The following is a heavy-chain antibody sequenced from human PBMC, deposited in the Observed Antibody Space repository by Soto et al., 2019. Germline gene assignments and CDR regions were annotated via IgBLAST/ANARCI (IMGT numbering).Heavy chain of an antibody. D-gene: IGHD3-22*01. Sequence: LRLSCTASGFVFGDYGMSWVRQAPGKGPERVGFIRSKAYGGTTEYAASVKGRISISRDDSTSIAYLQMNSLKTEDTAVYYCTRVYYDRSGYLTNFDYWGQGTLVTVSS. V-gene: IGHV3-49*04. J-gene: IGHJ4*02. CDR2: IRSKAYGGTT. CDR3: TRVYYDRSGYLTNFDY. CDR1: GFVFGDYG.